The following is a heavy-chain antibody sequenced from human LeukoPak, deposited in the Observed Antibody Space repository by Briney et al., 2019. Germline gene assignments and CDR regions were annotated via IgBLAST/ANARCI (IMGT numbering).Heavy chain of an antibody. J-gene: IGHJ6*02. Sequence: GGSLRLSCAASKFTFSSYWMHWVRQAPGKGLEWVSGSGAATYYADSVKGRFTVFRDDSKNTLDLQMNSLRVEDTAVYYCAKARGPREGVIAAIYYSGMDVWGQGTTVTVSS. CDR2: SGAAT. CDR3: AKARGPREGVIAAIYYSGMDV. CDR1: KFTFSSYW. D-gene: IGHD2-15*01. V-gene: IGHV3-23*01.